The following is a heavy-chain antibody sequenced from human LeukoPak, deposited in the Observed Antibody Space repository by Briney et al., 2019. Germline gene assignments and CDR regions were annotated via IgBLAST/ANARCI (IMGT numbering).Heavy chain of an antibody. CDR3: AKDAPGYRAYDD. CDR1: GFTFSTYW. V-gene: IGHV3-7*01. CDR2: IKEDGSKG. J-gene: IGHJ4*02. Sequence: GGCLTPSCAASGFTFSTYWMSWVRQAPGKGLEWVANIKEDGSKGYYGDSVKGRFTISRDNAKSSLFLQMNSLRAEDTAVYYCAKDAPGYRAYDDWGREILVTVSS. D-gene: IGHD5-12*01.